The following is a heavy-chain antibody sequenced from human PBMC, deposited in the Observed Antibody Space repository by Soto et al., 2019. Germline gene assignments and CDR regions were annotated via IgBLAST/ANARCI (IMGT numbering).Heavy chain of an antibody. CDR3: ARRSIAAAKPFDY. Sequence: SGTLRLSMPGSDGTLRHSEHSCCWVRQPEGRGREGIGSIYYSESTYYTPSLKSQVTISEDTSKTQFSLKLSSGTAADTALYYCARRSIAAAKPFDYWGQGTRVTVS. CDR2: IYYSEST. CDR1: DGTLRHSEHS. D-gene: IGHD6-13*01. V-gene: IGHV4-39*01. J-gene: IGHJ4*02.